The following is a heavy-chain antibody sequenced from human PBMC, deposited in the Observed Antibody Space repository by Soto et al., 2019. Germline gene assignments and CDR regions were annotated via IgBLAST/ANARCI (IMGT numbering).Heavy chain of an antibody. CDR3: VKGTRGEYYSYYNGVDV. J-gene: IGHJ6*02. V-gene: IGHV3-64D*06. CDR1: GFTFNKYA. Sequence: EVQLVESGGGLVQPGGSLRLSCSASGFTFNKYAMHWVRQAPGTGLEYVSAISDTGGSRFHADAVKGRFTISRDNARAALFLQMSSRRAEDTAVYYCVKGTRGEYYSYYNGVDVWGQGTTVTVSS. D-gene: IGHD3-16*01. CDR2: ISDTGGSR.